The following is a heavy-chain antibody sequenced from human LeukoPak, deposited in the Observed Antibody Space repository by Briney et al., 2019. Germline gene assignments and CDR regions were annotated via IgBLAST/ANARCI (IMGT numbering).Heavy chain of an antibody. CDR2: IYYSGST. J-gene: IGHJ4*02. CDR1: GGSISSYY. V-gene: IGHV4-59*01. D-gene: IGHD3-22*01. Sequence: PSETLSLTCTVSGGSISSYYWSWIRKPPGKGLEWFGYIYYSGSTNYNPSLKSRVTISVDTSKNQFSLKLSSVTAADTAVYYCARGGYYVSSGYSDFDYWGQGTLVTVSS. CDR3: ARGGYYVSSGYSDFDY.